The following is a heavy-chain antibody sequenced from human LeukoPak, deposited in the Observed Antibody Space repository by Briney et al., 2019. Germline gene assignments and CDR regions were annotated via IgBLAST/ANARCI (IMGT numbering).Heavy chain of an antibody. Sequence: GGSLRLSCAASGFTFSNYAMSWVRQAPGKGLEWVSSINGRGGSTYYADSVRGRFTISRDNSKSTLSLQMNSLRAEDTAIYYCATYRQVLLPFESWGQGTLVTVSS. J-gene: IGHJ4*02. CDR2: INGRGGST. CDR1: GFTFSNYA. V-gene: IGHV3-23*01. D-gene: IGHD2-8*02. CDR3: ATYRQVLLPFES.